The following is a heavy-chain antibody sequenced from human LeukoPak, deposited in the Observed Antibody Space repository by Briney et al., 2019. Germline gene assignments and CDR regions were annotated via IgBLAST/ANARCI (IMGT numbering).Heavy chain of an antibody. CDR3: ARVDSSGYAVRSYYFDY. CDR1: GFTFSSYG. D-gene: IGHD3-22*01. V-gene: IGHV3-48*04. CDR2: ISSSGSTI. Sequence: GGSLRLSCAASGFTFSSYGMHWVRQAPGKGLEWVSYISSSGSTIYYADSVKGRFTISRDNAKNSLYLQMNSLRAEDTAVYYCARVDSSGYAVRSYYFDYWGQRTLVTVAS. J-gene: IGHJ4*02.